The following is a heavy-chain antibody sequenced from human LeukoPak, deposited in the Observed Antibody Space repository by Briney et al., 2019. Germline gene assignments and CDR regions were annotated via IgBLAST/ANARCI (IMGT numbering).Heavy chain of an antibody. D-gene: IGHD3-22*01. CDR3: AKDQGDSSGPIHYYYYYGMDV. J-gene: IGHJ6*02. V-gene: IGHV3-30*18. CDR1: GFTFSSYG. CDR2: ISYDGSNK. Sequence: GGSLRLSCAASGFTFSSYGMHWARQAPGKGLEWVAVISYDGSNKYYADSVKGRFTISRDNSKNTLYLQMNSLRAEDTAVYYCAKDQGDSSGPIHYYYYYGMDVWGQGTTVTVSS.